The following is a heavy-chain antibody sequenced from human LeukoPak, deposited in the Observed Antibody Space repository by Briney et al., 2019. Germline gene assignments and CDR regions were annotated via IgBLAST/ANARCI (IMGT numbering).Heavy chain of an antibody. CDR2: IYSDNT. CDR3: ARRAGAYSHPYDY. J-gene: IGHJ4*02. CDR1: GFTVSSNS. V-gene: IGHV3-53*01. D-gene: IGHD4/OR15-4a*01. Sequence: GGSLRLSCTVSGFTVSSNSMSWVRQAPGKGLEWVSFIYSDNTHYSDSVKGRFTISRDNSKNTLYLQMNSLRAEDTAMYYCARRAGAYSHPYDYWGQGALVTVSS.